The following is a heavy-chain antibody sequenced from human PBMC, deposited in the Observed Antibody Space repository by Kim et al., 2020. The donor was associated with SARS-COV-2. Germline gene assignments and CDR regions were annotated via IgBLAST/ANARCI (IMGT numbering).Heavy chain of an antibody. J-gene: IGHJ3*02. CDR3: AGAKSRGSGDALEAFDN. V-gene: IGHV4-31*02. D-gene: IGHD1-1*01. Sequence: LKSRVTISVDTSKNRFSLKLSSVTAADTAVYYCAGAKSRGSGDALEAFDNWGQGTMVTVSS.